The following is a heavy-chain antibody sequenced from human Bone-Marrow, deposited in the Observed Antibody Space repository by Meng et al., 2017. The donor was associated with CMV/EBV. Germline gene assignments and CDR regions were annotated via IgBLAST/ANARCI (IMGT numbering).Heavy chain of an antibody. V-gene: IGHV3-7*01. D-gene: IGHD3-10*01. CDR1: GFTFSSYW. CDR2: IKQDGSEK. J-gene: IGHJ6*02. CDR3: ARKDGEWTHYYYYGMDV. Sequence: GESLKISCAASGFTFSSYWMSWVRQAPGKGLEWVANIKQDGSEKYYVDSVKGRFTISRDNSKNSLYLQMNSLRAEDTAVYCCARKDGEWTHYYYYGMDVWGQGTTVTVSS.